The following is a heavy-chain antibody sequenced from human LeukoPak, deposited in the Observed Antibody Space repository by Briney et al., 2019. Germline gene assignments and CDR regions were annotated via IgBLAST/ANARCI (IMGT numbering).Heavy chain of an antibody. J-gene: IGHJ4*02. D-gene: IGHD3-22*01. Sequence: GGSLRLSCAASGFTFSSYGMHWVRQAPGKGLEWVAVIWYDGSNKYYADSVKGRFTISRDNSKNTLYLQMNSLRAEDTAVYYCATGDSSGCYLGSIDYWGQGTLVTVSS. CDR1: GFTFSSYG. CDR3: ATGDSSGCYLGSIDY. V-gene: IGHV3-33*01. CDR2: IWYDGSNK.